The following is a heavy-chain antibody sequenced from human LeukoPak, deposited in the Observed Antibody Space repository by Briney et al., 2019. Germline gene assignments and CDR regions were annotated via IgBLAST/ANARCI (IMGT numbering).Heavy chain of an antibody. CDR1: GFTFSSYA. Sequence: GGSLRLSCAASGFTFSSYAMSWVRQAPGKGLEWVSAISGSGGSTYYADSVKGRFTISRDNSKNTLYLQMNSLRAEDTAVYYCAKVRVDLYDSSGYYYMGGYYGMDVWGQGTTVTVYS. CDR3: AKVRVDLYDSSGYYYMGGYYGMDV. V-gene: IGHV3-23*01. D-gene: IGHD3-22*01. CDR2: ISGSGGST. J-gene: IGHJ6*02.